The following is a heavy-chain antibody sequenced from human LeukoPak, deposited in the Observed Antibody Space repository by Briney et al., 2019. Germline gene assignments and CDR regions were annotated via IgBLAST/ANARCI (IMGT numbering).Heavy chain of an antibody. CDR3: AITRYYYDSSSYYEGDFDY. D-gene: IGHD3-22*01. V-gene: IGHV4-34*01. CDR1: GGSFSGYY. CDR2: INHSGST. J-gene: IGHJ4*02. Sequence: SETLSLTCAVYGGSFSGYYWSWIRQPPGNGLEWIGEINHSGSTNYNPSLKSRVTISVDTSKNQFSLKLSSVTAADTAVYYCAITRYYYDSSSYYEGDFDYWGQGTLVTVSS.